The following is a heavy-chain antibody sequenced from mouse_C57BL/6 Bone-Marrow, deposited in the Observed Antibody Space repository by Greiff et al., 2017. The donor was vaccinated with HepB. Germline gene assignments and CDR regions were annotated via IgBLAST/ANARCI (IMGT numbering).Heavy chain of an antibody. Sequence: VKVVESGAELVRPGTSVKMSCKASGYTFTNYWIGWAKQRPGHGLEWIGDIYPGGGYTNYNEKFKGKATLTADKSSSTAYMQFSSLTSEDSAIYYCARLLRYLDYFDYWGQGTTLTVSS. CDR2: IYPGGGYT. D-gene: IGHD1-1*01. J-gene: IGHJ2*01. V-gene: IGHV1-63*01. CDR1: GYTFTNYW. CDR3: ARLLRYLDYFDY.